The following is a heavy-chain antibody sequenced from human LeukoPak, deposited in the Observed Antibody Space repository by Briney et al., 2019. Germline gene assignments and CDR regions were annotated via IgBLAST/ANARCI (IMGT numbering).Heavy chain of an antibody. Sequence: ASVKVSCKVSGYTLTGLSMHWVRQAPGKGLEWMGGFDPEDGETIYAQKFQGRVTMTEDTSTDTAYMELSSLRSEDTAVYYCATVDWFGELDGMDVWGQGTTVTVSS. CDR3: ATVDWFGELDGMDV. V-gene: IGHV1-24*01. CDR2: FDPEDGET. D-gene: IGHD3-10*01. CDR1: GYTLTGLS. J-gene: IGHJ6*02.